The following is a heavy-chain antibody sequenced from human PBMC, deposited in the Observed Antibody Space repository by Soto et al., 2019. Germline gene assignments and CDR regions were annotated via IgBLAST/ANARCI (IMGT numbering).Heavy chain of an antibody. CDR3: ARDVPYYYGSGSSYYYYYYGMDV. CDR2: INPSGGST. V-gene: IGHV1-46*01. Sequence: ASVKVSCKASGYTFTSYYMHWVRQAPGQGLEWMGIINPSGGSTSYAQKFQGRVTMTRDTSTSTVYMELSSLRSEDTAVYYCARDVPYYYGSGSSYYYYYYGMDVWGQGTTVTVSS. D-gene: IGHD3-10*01. CDR1: GYTFTSYY. J-gene: IGHJ6*02.